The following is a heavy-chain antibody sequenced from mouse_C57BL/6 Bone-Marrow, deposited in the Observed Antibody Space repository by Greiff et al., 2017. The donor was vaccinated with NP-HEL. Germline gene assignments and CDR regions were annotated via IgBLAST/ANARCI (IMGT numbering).Heavy chain of an antibody. Sequence: VQLQQSGPELVKPGASVKISCKASGYTFTDYYINWVKQRPGQGLEWIGWIFPGSGSTYYNEKFKGKATLPVDKSSSTAYMLLSSLTSEDSAVYFCARPLLLRYLYCAMDYWGQGTSVTVSS. CDR1: GYTFTDYY. V-gene: IGHV1-75*01. CDR3: ARPLLLRYLYCAMDY. J-gene: IGHJ4*01. D-gene: IGHD1-1*01. CDR2: IFPGSGST.